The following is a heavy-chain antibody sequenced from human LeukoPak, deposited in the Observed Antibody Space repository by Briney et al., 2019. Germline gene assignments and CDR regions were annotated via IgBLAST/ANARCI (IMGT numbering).Heavy chain of an antibody. V-gene: IGHV3-66*01. Sequence: GGSLRLSCAASGFTVRSNYMSWVRQAPGKGLQWVSVIYSDDRTYYADSVKGRFTISRDNSKNTLYLQMNILRVEDTAVYYCARGLGYMDVWGKGTTVTISS. CDR1: GFTVRSNY. CDR2: IYSDDRT. J-gene: IGHJ6*03. D-gene: IGHD3-16*01. CDR3: ARGLGYMDV.